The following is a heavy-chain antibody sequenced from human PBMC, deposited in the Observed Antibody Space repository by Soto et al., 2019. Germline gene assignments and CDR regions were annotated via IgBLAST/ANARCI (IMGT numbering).Heavy chain of an antibody. Sequence: GGSLRLSCAASGFTFSSYAMSWVRQAPGKGLEWVAVISDNGSNKYYADSVKGRFTISRDNSKNTLYLQMNSLRAEDTAVYYCAKDLQTTDYYFDYWGQGTLVTVSS. CDR2: ISDNGSNK. CDR3: AKDLQTTDYYFDY. CDR1: GFTFSSYA. D-gene: IGHD4-17*01. J-gene: IGHJ4*02. V-gene: IGHV3-30*18.